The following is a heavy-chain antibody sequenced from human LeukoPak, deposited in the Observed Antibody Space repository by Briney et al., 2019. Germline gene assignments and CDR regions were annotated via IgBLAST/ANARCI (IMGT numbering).Heavy chain of an antibody. Sequence: GRSLRLSCAASGFTFSSYGMHWVRQAPGKGLEWVANIKQDGSEKSYVESVRGRFTISRDNAKNSLYLQLNSLRAEDTALYYCARDNPPDYWGQGTLVTVSS. CDR2: IKQDGSEK. J-gene: IGHJ4*02. CDR1: GFTFSSYG. CDR3: ARDNPPDY. V-gene: IGHV3-7*03.